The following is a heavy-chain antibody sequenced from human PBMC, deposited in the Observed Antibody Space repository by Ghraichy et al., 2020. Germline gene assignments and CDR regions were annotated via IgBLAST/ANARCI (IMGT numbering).Heavy chain of an antibody. CDR3: ARGFNFGVAHGMDV. D-gene: IGHD3-3*01. V-gene: IGHV3-7*04. CDR2: IIQDGSEK. Sequence: GGSLRLSCGASGFTFINYWMNWVRQAPGKGLEWVANIIQDGSEKYYVNSVKGRFTISRDNAKNSLYLQMNSLRAEDTAVYYCARGFNFGVAHGMDVWGQGTTVTVSS. CDR1: GFTFINYW. J-gene: IGHJ6*02.